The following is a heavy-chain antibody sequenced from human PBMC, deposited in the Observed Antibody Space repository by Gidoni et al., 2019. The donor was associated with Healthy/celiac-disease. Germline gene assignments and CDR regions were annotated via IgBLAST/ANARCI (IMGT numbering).Heavy chain of an antibody. CDR1: AFTFRSYA. V-gene: IGHV3-23*01. D-gene: IGHD3-3*01. J-gene: IGHJ4*02. CDR2: ISGSGGST. Sequence: VQLLESGGGLVQPGGSLSPSSAASAFTFRSYAMSWVRQAPGKGPEWVSAISGSGGSTYYADSVKGRFTISRDNSKNTLYLQRNSLRAEDTAVYYCAKGEITIFAPGLHYYFDYWGQGTLVTVSS. CDR3: AKGEITIFAPGLHYYFDY.